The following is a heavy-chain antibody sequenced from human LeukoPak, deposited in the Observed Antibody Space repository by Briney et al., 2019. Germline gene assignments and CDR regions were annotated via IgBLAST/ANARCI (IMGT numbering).Heavy chain of an antibody. CDR3: ARDWGYGDYQYYFDY. D-gene: IGHD4-17*01. CDR1: GFTFSSYS. V-gene: IGHV3-21*01. Sequence: GGSLRLSCAASGFTFSSYSMNWVRQAPGKGLGWVSSISSSSSYIYYADSVKGRFTISRDNAKNSLYLQMNSLRAEDTAVYYCARDWGYGDYQYYFDYWGQGTLVTVSS. CDR2: ISSSSSYI. J-gene: IGHJ4*02.